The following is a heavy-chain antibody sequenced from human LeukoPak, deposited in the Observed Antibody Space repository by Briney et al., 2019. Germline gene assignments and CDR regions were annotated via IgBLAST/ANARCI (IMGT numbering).Heavy chain of an antibody. CDR1: GGSISSYY. D-gene: IGHD5-24*01. CDR3: ARATYNVYYHYYGMDV. V-gene: IGHV4-59*01. Sequence: PSETLSLTCTVSGGSISSYYWSWIRQPPGKGLEWIGYIYYSGSTNYNPSLRSRVTISVDTSKNQFSLKLSSVTAADTAVHYCARATYNVYYHYYGMDVWGKGTTVTVSS. CDR2: IYYSGST. J-gene: IGHJ6*04.